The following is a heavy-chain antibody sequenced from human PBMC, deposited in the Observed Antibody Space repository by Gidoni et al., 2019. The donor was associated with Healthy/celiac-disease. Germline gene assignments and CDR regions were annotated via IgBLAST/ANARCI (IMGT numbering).Heavy chain of an antibody. J-gene: IGHJ6*02. CDR3: ARDLVRSYYLYGMDV. CDR1: GFPVRSNY. Sequence: EVQLVESGGGLFQPGGSLRLSCAAFGFPVRSNYMTWVRQAPGKGLEWVSAIYSGGSTYYADSVKGRFTISRDNYKNTLYLEMNSLSSEDTAVYYCARDLVRSYYLYGMDVWGQGTTVTVSS. CDR2: IYSGGST. D-gene: IGHD2-2*01. V-gene: IGHV3-66*02.